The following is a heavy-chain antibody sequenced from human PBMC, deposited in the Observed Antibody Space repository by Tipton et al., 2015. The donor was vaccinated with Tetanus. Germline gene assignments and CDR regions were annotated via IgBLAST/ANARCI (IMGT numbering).Heavy chain of an antibody. J-gene: IGHJ6*02. CDR2: IYYSGST. D-gene: IGHD3-16*01. Sequence: GEALGNGDYYWSWIRQPPGKGLESIGHIYYSGSTYYNPSLKSRVTISVDTSKNQFSLRLSSVTAADTAVYYCARDHGITWGGMGYYYGMDVWGQGTTVTVSS. V-gene: IGHV4-30-4*01. CDR1: GEALGNGDYY. CDR3: ARDHGITWGGMGYYYGMDV.